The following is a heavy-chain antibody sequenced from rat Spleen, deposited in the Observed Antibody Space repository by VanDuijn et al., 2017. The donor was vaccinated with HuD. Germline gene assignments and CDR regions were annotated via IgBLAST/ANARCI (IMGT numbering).Heavy chain of an antibody. D-gene: IGHD4-3*01. Sequence: EVQLVESGGGLVQPGRSMKLSCAASGFTFSDYYMAWVRQAPKKGLEWVASIGSSGGSIFYRDSVKGRFTISRDNAKSTLYLQMNSLRSEDTATYYCATEELGRGYFDYWGQGVMVTVSS. V-gene: IGHV5-25*01. CDR3: ATEELGRGYFDY. CDR2: IGSSGGSI. CDR1: GFTFSDYY. J-gene: IGHJ2*01.